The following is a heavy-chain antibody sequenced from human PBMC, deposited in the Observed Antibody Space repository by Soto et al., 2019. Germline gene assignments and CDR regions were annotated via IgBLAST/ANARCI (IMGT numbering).Heavy chain of an antibody. J-gene: IGHJ6*02. D-gene: IGHD1-1*01. Sequence: PSETLSLTCSVSGGSINTVGYYWTWIRQQPGKGLEWIGYIYYSGSRDYNPSLKSRVSMSVDASKNQFSLNLTSVTAADAAVYYRAQESVGFERSTPYGLDVWGQGTTVTVYS. V-gene: IGHV4-31*03. CDR1: GGSINTVGYY. CDR2: IYYSGSR. CDR3: AQESVGFERSTPYGLDV.